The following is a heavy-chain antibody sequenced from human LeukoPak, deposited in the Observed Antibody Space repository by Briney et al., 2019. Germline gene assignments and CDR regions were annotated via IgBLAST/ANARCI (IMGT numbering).Heavy chain of an antibody. V-gene: IGHV3-9*01. CDR3: ARTGYSYGSFDY. D-gene: IGHD5-18*01. CDR1: GFTFDDYA. Sequence: PGGSLRLSCAASGFTFDDYAMHWVRQAPGKGLEWVSGISWNSGSIGYADSVKGRFTISRDNAKNSLYLQMNSLRAEDTAVYYCARTGYSYGSFDYWGQGTLVTVSS. CDR2: ISWNSGSI. J-gene: IGHJ4*02.